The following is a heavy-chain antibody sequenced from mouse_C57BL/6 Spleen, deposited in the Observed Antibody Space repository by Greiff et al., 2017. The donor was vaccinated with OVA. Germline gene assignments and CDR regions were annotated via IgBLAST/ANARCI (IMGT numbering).Heavy chain of an antibody. CDR3: GRHTGTGAMDY. D-gene: IGHD4-1*01. CDR1: GFSFTTYA. CDR2: IRSKSNNYAT. J-gene: IGHJ4*01. V-gene: IGHV10-1*01. Sequence: EVQGVESGGGLVQPKGSLKLSCAASGFSFTTYAMNWVRQAPGKGLEWVARIRSKSNNYATYYADSVKARFTISRDDSESMLYLQMNNLKTEDTAVYYCGRHTGTGAMDYWGQGTSVTVSS.